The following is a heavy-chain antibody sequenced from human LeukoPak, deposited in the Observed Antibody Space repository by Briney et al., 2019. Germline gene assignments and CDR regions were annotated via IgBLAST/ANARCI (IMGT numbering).Heavy chain of an antibody. CDR1: GFTFSSYS. D-gene: IGHD2-2*01. Sequence: GGSLRLSCAASGFTFSSYSMNWVRQAPGKGLEWVSSISSSSSYIYYADSVKGRFTISRDNAKNSPYLQMNSLRAEDTAVYYCARRDAGYYYYGMDVWGKGTTVTVSS. V-gene: IGHV3-21*01. CDR3: ARRDAGYYYYGMDV. CDR2: ISSSSSYI. J-gene: IGHJ6*04.